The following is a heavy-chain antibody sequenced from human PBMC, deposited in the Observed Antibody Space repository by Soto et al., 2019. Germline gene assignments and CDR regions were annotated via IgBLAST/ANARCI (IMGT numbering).Heavy chain of an antibody. CDR1: GFTFGNYG. J-gene: IGHJ3*01. D-gene: IGHD2-21*02. CDR2: ISGGGGST. CDR3: AKGFIVVVTVIRPDDAFDV. V-gene: IGHV3-23*01. Sequence: EVQLLESGGGLVQPGGSLRLSCAASGFTFGNYGMNWVRQAPGKGLEWVSGISGGGGSTYYGDSVKGRFTISRDPSKNTVFLEMNRLRAEDTAVYYCAKGFIVVVTVIRPDDAFDVWGQGTLVTVSS.